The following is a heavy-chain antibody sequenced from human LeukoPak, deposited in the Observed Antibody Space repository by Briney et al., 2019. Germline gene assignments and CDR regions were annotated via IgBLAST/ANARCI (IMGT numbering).Heavy chain of an antibody. CDR3: ARQGGYHFPNAFDI. CDR1: GFTFSSYA. D-gene: IGHD5-12*01. CDR2: ISGSGGST. V-gene: IGHV3-23*01. J-gene: IGHJ3*02. Sequence: GGSLRLSCAASGFTFSSYAMSWVRQAPGKGLEWVSAISGSGGSTYYADSVKGRFSISRDNDKKSMYLQMNSLRADDTAVYFCARQGGYHFPNAFDIWGQGTLVTVSS.